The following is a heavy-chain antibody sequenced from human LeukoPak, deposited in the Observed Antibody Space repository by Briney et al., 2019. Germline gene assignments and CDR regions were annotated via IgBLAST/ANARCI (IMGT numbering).Heavy chain of an antibody. CDR2: MNPNSGNT. D-gene: IGHD3-3*01. CDR3: ARGKDSYDFWSGENWFDP. J-gene: IGHJ5*02. Sequence: ASVKVSCKASGYTFTSYGINWVRQATGQGLEWMGWMNPNSGNTGYAQKFQGRVTMTRNTSISTAYMELSSLRSEDTAVYYCARGKDSYDFWSGENWFDPWGQGTLVTVSS. V-gene: IGHV1-8*01. CDR1: GYTFTSYG.